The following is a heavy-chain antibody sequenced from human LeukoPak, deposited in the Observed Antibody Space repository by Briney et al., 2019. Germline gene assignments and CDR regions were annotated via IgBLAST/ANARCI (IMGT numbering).Heavy chain of an antibody. CDR1: GYTFTSYR. J-gene: IGHJ5*02. Sequence: GASVKVSCKASGYTFTSYRISWVRQAPGQGLEWMGWISANNGNTNYAQKLQGRVTMTTDTSTSTAYIELRSLRSDDTAVYYCAREFIAAAGNNWFDPWGQGTLVTVSS. CDR3: AREFIAAAGNNWFDP. V-gene: IGHV1-18*01. CDR2: ISANNGNT. D-gene: IGHD6-13*01.